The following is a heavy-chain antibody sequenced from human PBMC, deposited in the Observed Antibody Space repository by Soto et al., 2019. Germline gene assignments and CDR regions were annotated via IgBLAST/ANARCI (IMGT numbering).Heavy chain of an antibody. V-gene: IGHV3-33*01. CDR2: IWYDGSNK. J-gene: IGHJ6*02. CDR3: ATDGDCSGGDCYLPTPFRGMDV. Sequence: GGSLRLSCAASGFTFSSYGMNWVRQAPGKGLEWVAVIWYDGSNKYYSDSVKGRFTISRDNSKNTLYLQMNSLRAEDTAVYYCATDGDCSGGDCYLPTPFRGMDVWGQGTTVTVSS. D-gene: IGHD2-15*01. CDR1: GFTFSSYG.